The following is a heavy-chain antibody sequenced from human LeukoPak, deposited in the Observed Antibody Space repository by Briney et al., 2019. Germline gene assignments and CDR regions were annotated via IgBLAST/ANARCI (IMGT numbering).Heavy chain of an antibody. CDR3: AREIWFGECYYYYYGMDV. CDR2: ISAYNGNT. V-gene: IGHV1-18*01. CDR1: GYTFTSYG. D-gene: IGHD3-10*01. J-gene: IGHJ6*02. Sequence: GASVKVSRKASGYTFTSYGISWVRQAPGQGLEWMGWISAYNGNTNYAQKLQGRVTMTTDTSTSTAYMELRSLRSDDTAVYYCAREIWFGECYYYYYGMDVWGQGTTVTVSS.